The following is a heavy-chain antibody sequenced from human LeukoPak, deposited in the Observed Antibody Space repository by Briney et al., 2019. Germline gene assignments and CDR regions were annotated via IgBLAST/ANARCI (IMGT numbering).Heavy chain of an antibody. J-gene: IGHJ4*02. D-gene: IGHD3-10*01. V-gene: IGHV1-69*05. CDR1: GGTFSSYA. Sequence: ASVKVSCKASGGTFSSYATSWVRQAPGQGLEWMGGIIPIFGTANYAQKFQGRVTITTDESTSTAYMELSSLRSEGTAVYYCARGNGSGSYDYWGQGTLVTVSS. CDR3: ARGNGSGSYDY. CDR2: IIPIFGTA.